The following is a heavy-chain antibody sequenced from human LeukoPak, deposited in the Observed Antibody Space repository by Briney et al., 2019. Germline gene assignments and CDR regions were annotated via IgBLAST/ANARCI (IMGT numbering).Heavy chain of an antibody. V-gene: IGHV4-34*01. J-gene: IGHJ6*02. Sequence: SETLSLTCAVSGGSFSGYYWSWVRQPPGQGLEWIGEINHSGSTKYNPSLKSRVTISVDTSKNQFSLKLSSVTAADTAVYYCASTCSSTSCYLRSPVDVWGQGTTVTVSS. CDR2: INHSGST. CDR3: ASTCSSTSCYLRSPVDV. CDR1: GGSFSGYY. D-gene: IGHD2-2*01.